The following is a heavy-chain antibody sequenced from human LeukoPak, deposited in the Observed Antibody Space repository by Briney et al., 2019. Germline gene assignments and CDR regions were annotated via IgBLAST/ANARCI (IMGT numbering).Heavy chain of an antibody. J-gene: IGHJ4*02. D-gene: IGHD2-8*01. Sequence: GASVKVSCKASGYTFTSYAMNWVRQAPGQGLEWMGWINTNTGNPTYAQGFTGRFVFSLGTSVSTAYLQISSLRAEDTAVYYCARGGIGYCTNGVCYHFDYWGQGTLVTVSS. CDR3: ARGGIGYCTNGVCYHFDY. V-gene: IGHV7-4-1*02. CDR1: GYTFTSYA. CDR2: INTNTGNP.